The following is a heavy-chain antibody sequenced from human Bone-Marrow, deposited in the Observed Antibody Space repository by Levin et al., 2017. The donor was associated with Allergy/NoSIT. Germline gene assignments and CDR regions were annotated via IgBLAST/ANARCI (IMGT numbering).Heavy chain of an antibody. D-gene: IGHD2-21*01. CDR2: ISPYNGKT. CDR3: ARVVAAFLYYGVDV. Sequence: ASVKVSCKTSNYTFINYGLTWVRQAPGQGLEWMGWISPYNGKTNYAQKFQGRVTMTTDTSTNTAFMELSGLRSDDTALYFCARVVAAFLYYGVDVWGQGTSVTVSS. V-gene: IGHV1-18*01. J-gene: IGHJ6*02. CDR1: NYTFINYG.